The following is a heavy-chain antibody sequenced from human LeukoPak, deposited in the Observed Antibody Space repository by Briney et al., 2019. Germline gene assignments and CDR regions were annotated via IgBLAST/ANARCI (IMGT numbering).Heavy chain of an antibody. CDR2: ISYDGTVK. J-gene: IGHJ4*02. V-gene: IGHV3-30*03. CDR1: GFTFSNYG. Sequence: PGRSLRLSCAASGFTFSNYGIQWVRQAPGKGLEWVAIISYDGTVKYYGASVRGRFTISRDNSKNTVYLQMNSLRADDTAVYYCARDRDLGVVTPWCDYWGQGVLVTVSS. D-gene: IGHD2-2*01. CDR3: ARDRDLGVVTPWCDY.